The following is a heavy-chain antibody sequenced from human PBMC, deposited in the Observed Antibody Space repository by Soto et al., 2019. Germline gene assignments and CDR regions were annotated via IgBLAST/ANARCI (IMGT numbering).Heavy chain of an antibody. CDR1: GFTFSSCA. V-gene: IGHV3-23*01. D-gene: IGHD6-13*01. CDR3: AKFISSWPSNINFDY. Sequence: EVQLLESGGGLVQPGGSLRLSCAASGFTFSSCAMSWVRQAPGKGLEWVSAISGSGGSTYYADSVKGRFTISRDNSKNTLYLQMNSLRAEDTAVYYCAKFISSWPSNINFDYWGQGTLVTVSS. J-gene: IGHJ4*02. CDR2: ISGSGGST.